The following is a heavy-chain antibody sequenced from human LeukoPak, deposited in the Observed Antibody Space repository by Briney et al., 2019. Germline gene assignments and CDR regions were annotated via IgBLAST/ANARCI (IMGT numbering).Heavy chain of an antibody. CDR1: GFTFSSYE. V-gene: IGHV3-48*03. Sequence: GGSLRLSCAASGFTFSSYEMNWVRKAPGKGLEWISYISSSGGTIYYADSVKGRFTISRDNAKNSLYLQMNSLRAEDTAVYYCARMRPELDYWGQGTLVTVSS. D-gene: IGHD6-6*01. CDR3: ARMRPELDY. J-gene: IGHJ4*02. CDR2: ISSSGGTI.